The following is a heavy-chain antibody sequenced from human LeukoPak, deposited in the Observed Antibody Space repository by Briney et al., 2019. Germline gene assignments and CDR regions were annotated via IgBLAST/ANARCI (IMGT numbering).Heavy chain of an antibody. J-gene: IGHJ3*02. CDR3: ARDARGWFGEQSWGDFDI. CDR2: INWNGGST. V-gene: IGHV3-20*04. D-gene: IGHD3-10*01. Sequence: PGGSLRLSCAASGFTFDDYGMSWVRQAPGKGLEWVSGINWNGGSTGYADSVKGRFTISRDNSKNTLYLQMNSLRAEDTAVYYCARDARGWFGEQSWGDFDIWGQGTMVTVSS. CDR1: GFTFDDYG.